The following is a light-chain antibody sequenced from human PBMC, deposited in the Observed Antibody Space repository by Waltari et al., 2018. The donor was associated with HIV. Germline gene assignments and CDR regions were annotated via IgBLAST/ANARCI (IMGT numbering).Light chain of an antibody. CDR2: RNN. Sequence: QSVLTQPPSASGTPGQRVTISCSGNSSNLGSTYVYWYQQLPGTTPRLLIFRNNQSPSGVPDRFAGSKSGTSASLAISGLRSEDEADYFCATWDDSLSALWVFGGGTKLTVL. CDR1: SSNLGSTY. J-gene: IGLJ3*02. V-gene: IGLV1-47*01. CDR3: ATWDDSLSALWV.